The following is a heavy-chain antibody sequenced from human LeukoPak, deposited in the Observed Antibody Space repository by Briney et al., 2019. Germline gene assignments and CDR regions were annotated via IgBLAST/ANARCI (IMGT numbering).Heavy chain of an antibody. Sequence: ASVKVSCKVSGYTLTKLYIHWVRQAPGKGLEWMGGFDPEDGETIYAQQFQGRVTMTEDTSSDTAYMELKNLRSEDTAVYYCGTLRWHIIELHCYYAMDVWGQGTTVTVSS. CDR2: FDPEDGET. CDR3: GTLRWHIIELHCYYAMDV. CDR1: GYTLTKLY. J-gene: IGHJ6*02. D-gene: IGHD2-21*01. V-gene: IGHV1-24*01.